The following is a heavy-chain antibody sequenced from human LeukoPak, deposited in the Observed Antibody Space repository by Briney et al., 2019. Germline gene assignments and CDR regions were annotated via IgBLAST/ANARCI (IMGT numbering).Heavy chain of an antibody. CDR3: ARVRSGLHIDV. CDR1: GFTFSSYE. CDR2: ISSRGTTI. V-gene: IGHV3-48*03. Sequence: QPGGSLRLSCAVSGFTFSSYEMNWVRQAPGKGLEWVSYISSRGTTIYYVDSVKGRFTISRDNAKNSLYLRMNSLRAEDTALYYCARVRSGLHIDVWGQGTTVTVSS. J-gene: IGHJ6*02. D-gene: IGHD2-15*01.